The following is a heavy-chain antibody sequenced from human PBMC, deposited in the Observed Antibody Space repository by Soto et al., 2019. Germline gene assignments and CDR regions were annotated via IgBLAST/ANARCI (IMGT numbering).Heavy chain of an antibody. J-gene: IGHJ5*02. CDR3: TREGEHYYDTSGYYRGGP. D-gene: IGHD3-22*01. CDR2: IYHSGST. V-gene: IGHV4-30-2*05. CDR1: GGSISSGGYS. Sequence: PSETLSLTCAVSGGSISSGGYSWSWIRQPPGKGLEWIGYIYHSGSTYYNPSLKSRLAISLDTSKNQFSLSLRAEDTAVYYCTREGEHYYDTSGYYRGGPWGQGTLLNVSS.